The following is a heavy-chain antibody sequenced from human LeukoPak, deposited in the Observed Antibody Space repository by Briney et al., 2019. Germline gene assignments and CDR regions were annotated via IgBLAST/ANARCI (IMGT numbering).Heavy chain of an antibody. CDR2: IYTSGST. Sequence: SETLSLTCTVSGGSISSGSYYWSWIRQPAGKGLEWIGRIYTSGSTNYNPSLKSRVTISVDTSKNQFSLKLSSVTAADTAVYYCARDVGYCSGGSYCAGYNWFDPWGQGPLVTVSS. CDR1: GGSISSGSYY. J-gene: IGHJ5*02. V-gene: IGHV4-61*02. CDR3: ARDVGYCSGGSYCAGYNWFDP. D-gene: IGHD2-15*01.